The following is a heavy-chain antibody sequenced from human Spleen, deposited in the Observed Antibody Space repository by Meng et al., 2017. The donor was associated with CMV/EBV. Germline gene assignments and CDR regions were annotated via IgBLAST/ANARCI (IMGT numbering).Heavy chain of an antibody. Sequence: ASVKVSCKASGYTFTGYYMHWVRQAPGQGLEWMGWINPNSGGTNYAQKFQGRVTMTRDTSISTAYMELSRLRSDDTAVYYCARKLCSSTSCYGMDVWSQGTTVTVSS. CDR3: ARKLCSSTSCYGMDV. J-gene: IGHJ6*02. D-gene: IGHD2-2*01. V-gene: IGHV1-2*02. CDR1: GYTFTGYY. CDR2: INPNSGGT.